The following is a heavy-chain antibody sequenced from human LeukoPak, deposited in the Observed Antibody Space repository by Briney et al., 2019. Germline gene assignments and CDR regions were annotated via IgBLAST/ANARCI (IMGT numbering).Heavy chain of an antibody. V-gene: IGHV3-21*01. CDR3: ARSGRDGCNWDAFDI. D-gene: IGHD5-24*01. J-gene: IGHJ3*02. CDR2: ISNSISYI. Sequence: GGSLSLSCAASGFTFSSYCMNWVRQPPGKGLEWVSSISNSISYIYYADSGKGRFTISRDNAKNSLPLQMNSLRPEDTAVYYCARSGRDGCNWDAFDIWGQGTTVTISS. CDR1: GFTFSSYC.